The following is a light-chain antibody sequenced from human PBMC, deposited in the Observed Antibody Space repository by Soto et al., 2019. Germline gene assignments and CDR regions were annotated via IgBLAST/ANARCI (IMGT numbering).Light chain of an antibody. J-gene: IGLJ2*01. CDR1: TSDIGGYNY. V-gene: IGLV2-14*03. CDR2: DVS. Sequence: QSALTQPASVSGSPGQSITISCTGTTSDIGGYNYVSWYQHHPGKAPKLLISDVSNRPSGVSNRFSASKSGNTASLTISGLQAEDEADYYCSSYTNINTLVFGGGTKLTVL. CDR3: SSYTNINTLV.